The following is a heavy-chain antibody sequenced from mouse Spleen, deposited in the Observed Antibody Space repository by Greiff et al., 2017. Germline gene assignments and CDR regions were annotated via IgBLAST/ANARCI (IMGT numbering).Heavy chain of an antibody. J-gene: IGHJ2*01. CDR3: ARSYYGSSLFDY. CDR2: INPSTGYT. Sequence: QVQLKESGAELAKPGASVKMSCKASGYTFTSYWMHWVKQRPGQGLEWIGYINPSTGYTEYNQKFKDKATLTADKSSSTAYMQLSSLTSEDSAVYYCARSYYGSSLFDYWGQGTTLTVS. CDR1: GYTFTSYW. V-gene: IGHV1-7*01. D-gene: IGHD1-1*01.